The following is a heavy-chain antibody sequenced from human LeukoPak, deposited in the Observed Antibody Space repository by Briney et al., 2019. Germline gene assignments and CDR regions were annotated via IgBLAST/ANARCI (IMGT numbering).Heavy chain of an antibody. Sequence: PGGALRLSCAGSGFTFSSYSMNWVRQAPGKGLEWVSSISCSSSYIYYADSVKGRFTISRDNAKNSLYLQMNSLRAEDTAVYYCARGESGWYTAYYYYGMDVWGKGTTVTVSS. CDR2: ISCSSSYI. J-gene: IGHJ6*04. CDR1: GFTFSSYS. V-gene: IGHV3-21*01. CDR3: ARGESGWYTAYYYYGMDV. D-gene: IGHD6-19*01.